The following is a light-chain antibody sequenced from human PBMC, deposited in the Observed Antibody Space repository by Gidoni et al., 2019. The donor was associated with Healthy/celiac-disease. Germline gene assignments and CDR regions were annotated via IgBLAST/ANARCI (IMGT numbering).Light chain of an antibody. Sequence: ELVLTQSPGTLSLSPGERATLSRCASPSVTSSYLAWYQQKPGQAPRLLIYGASSRATGIPDRFSGSGSGTDFTLTISRLEPEDVAVYYCQQYGSSQLTFGGGTKVEIK. CDR1: PSVTSSY. CDR3: QQYGSSQLT. V-gene: IGKV3-20*01. J-gene: IGKJ4*01. CDR2: GAS.